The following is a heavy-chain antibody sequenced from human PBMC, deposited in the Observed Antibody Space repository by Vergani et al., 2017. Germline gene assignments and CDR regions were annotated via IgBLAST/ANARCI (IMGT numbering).Heavy chain of an antibody. J-gene: IGHJ4*02. D-gene: IGHD5-18*01. CDR1: GYTFTSYG. V-gene: IGHV1-69*13. CDR2: IIPIFGTA. CDR3: ARGAAMGYFDY. Sequence: QVQLVQSGAEVKKPGASVKVSCKASGYTFTSYGISWVRQAPGQGLEWMGGIIPIFGTANYEQKFQGRVTITADESTSTAYMELSSLRSEDTAVYYCARGAAMGYFDYWGQGTLVTVSS.